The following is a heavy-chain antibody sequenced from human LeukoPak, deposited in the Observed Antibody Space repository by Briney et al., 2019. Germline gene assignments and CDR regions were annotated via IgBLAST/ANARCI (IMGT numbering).Heavy chain of an antibody. CDR2: IIHSGST. CDR3: ARADARVPDY. J-gene: IGHJ4*01. Sequence: SETLSLTCAVYGVSFSGYHWSWIRQPPGKGLEWIGAIIHSGSTNYNPSLKSRVTISVDTSKNQFYLKLNSVTAADTAVYYCARADARVPDYWGQGTLVTVSS. V-gene: IGHV4-34*12. CDR1: GVSFSGYH.